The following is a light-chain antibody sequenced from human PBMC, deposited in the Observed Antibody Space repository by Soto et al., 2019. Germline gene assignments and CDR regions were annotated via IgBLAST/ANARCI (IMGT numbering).Light chain of an antibody. CDR1: QSVSIY. Sequence: EIVLTHSPATLSLSPGERATLSCRASQSVSIYLAWYQQKPGQAPRLLLYDASNRGTGIPARFSGSGCRTDFTHTISSLEPEDYAVYYCQQSSNWLTFGGGTKVEVE. CDR2: DAS. V-gene: IGKV3-11*01. CDR3: QQSSNWLT. J-gene: IGKJ4*01.